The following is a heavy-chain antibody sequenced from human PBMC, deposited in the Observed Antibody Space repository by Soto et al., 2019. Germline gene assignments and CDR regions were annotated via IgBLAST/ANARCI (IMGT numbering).Heavy chain of an antibody. J-gene: IGHJ4*02. D-gene: IGHD2-15*01. V-gene: IGHV4-34*01. CDR1: GGSFSGYY. CDR2: INHSGST. CDR3: ARGYCSGGSCSSVY. Sequence: QVQLQQWGAGLLKPSETLSLTCAVYGGSFSGYYWSWIRQPPGKGLEWIGEINHSGSTNYNPSLKSRVTISVDTSKNQFSLKLSSVTAADTAVYYCARGYCSGGSCSSVYWGQGTLVTVSS.